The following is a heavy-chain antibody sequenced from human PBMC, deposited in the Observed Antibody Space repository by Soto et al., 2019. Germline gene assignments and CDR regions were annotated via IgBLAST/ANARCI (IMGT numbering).Heavy chain of an antibody. V-gene: IGHV4-30-4*01. J-gene: IGHJ5*01. CDR2: IYYNGNT. CDR1: NGSISSVDYY. CDR3: AREIRSVLSWFDP. Sequence: SVTLSLTCTVSNGSISSVDYYWSWISQTPGKGLEWIGYIYYNGNTFYNPSLQGRVSISLDTSKNQFSLTVNSMTAADTAVYYCAREIRSVLSWFDPWGQGTLVTVSS. D-gene: IGHD3-3*01.